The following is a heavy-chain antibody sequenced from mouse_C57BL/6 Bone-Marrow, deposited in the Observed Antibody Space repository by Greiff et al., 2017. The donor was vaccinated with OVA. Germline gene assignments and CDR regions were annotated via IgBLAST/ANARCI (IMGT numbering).Heavy chain of an antibody. D-gene: IGHD2-1*01. J-gene: IGHJ4*01. CDR1: GYTFTSYW. CDR2: IDPSDSYT. Sequence: VQLQQPGAELVKPGASVKLSCKASGYTFTSYWMQWVKQRPGQGLEWIGEIDPSDSYTNYNQKFKGKATLTVDTSSSTAYMPLSSLTSEDSAVYYCARGGNYVGYYAMDYWGQGTSVTVSS. V-gene: IGHV1-50*01. CDR3: ARGGNYVGYYAMDY.